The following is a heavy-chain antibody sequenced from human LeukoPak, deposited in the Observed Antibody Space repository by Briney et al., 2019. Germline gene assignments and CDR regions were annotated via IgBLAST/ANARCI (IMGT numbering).Heavy chain of an antibody. CDR3: ANQDSTEYSYYFDF. D-gene: IGHD2/OR15-2a*01. Sequence: GGSLRLACAASGFSFIDYGMHWVRQAPAKGLEWVASIRYDGSHKYYADSVKGRFTISRDNSKNTLYLQMNSLRAEDTAVYYCANQDSTEYSYYFDFWGQGTLVTVSS. J-gene: IGHJ4*02. V-gene: IGHV3-30*02. CDR1: GFSFIDYG. CDR2: IRYDGSHK.